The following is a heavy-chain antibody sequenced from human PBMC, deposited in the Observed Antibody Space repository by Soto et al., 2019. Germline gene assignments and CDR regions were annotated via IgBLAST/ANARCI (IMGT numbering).Heavy chain of an antibody. D-gene: IGHD1-26*01. J-gene: IGHJ6*02. Sequence: PGGSLRLSCAASGFTFSSYGMHWVRQAPGKGLEWVAVISYDGSNKYYADSVKGRFTISRDNSKNTLYLQMNSLRAEDTAVYYCAKDRPSGSRPYYYGMDVWGQGTTVTVS. CDR2: ISYDGSNK. CDR3: AKDRPSGSRPYYYGMDV. V-gene: IGHV3-30*18. CDR1: GFTFSSYG.